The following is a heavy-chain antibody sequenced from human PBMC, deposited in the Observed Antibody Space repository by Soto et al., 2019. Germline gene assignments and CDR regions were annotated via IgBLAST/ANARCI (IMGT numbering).Heavy chain of an antibody. CDR2: INHSGST. CDR1: GGSFSGYY. J-gene: IGHJ4*02. V-gene: IGHV4-34*01. D-gene: IGHD2-15*01. CDR3: ARGGGLWTY. Sequence: SEXXSLTCAVYGGSFSGYYWSWIRQPPGKGLEWIGEINHSGSTNYNPSLKSRVTISVDTSKNQFSLKLSSVTAADTAVYYCARGGGLWTYWGQGTLVTVSS.